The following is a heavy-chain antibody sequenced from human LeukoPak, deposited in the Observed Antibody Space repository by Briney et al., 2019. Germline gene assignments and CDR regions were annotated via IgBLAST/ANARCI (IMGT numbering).Heavy chain of an antibody. Sequence: NPSQTLSLTCTVSGGSISSGGYYWSWIRQPPGKGLEWIGYIYHSGSTYYNPSLKSRVTISVDRSKNQFSLKLSSVTAADTAVYYCARDPLMVRGVFDMDVWGKGTTVTVSS. CDR2: IYHSGST. D-gene: IGHD3-10*01. J-gene: IGHJ6*03. CDR3: ARDPLMVRGVFDMDV. V-gene: IGHV4-30-2*01. CDR1: GGSISSGGYY.